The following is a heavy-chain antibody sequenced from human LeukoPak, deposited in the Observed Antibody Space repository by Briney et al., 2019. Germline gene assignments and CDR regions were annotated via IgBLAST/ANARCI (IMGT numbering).Heavy chain of an antibody. Sequence: GGSLRLSCAASGFSLSAYWMTWVRQAPGKGLEWVANINRDGSQKNHVDSVKGRFTISRDNAENSLFLQMNSLTAEDTAVYYCATVSYTAFLEWLLDYWGQGTLVTVSS. CDR1: GFSLSAYW. CDR2: INRDGSQK. D-gene: IGHD3-3*01. CDR3: ATVSYTAFLEWLLDY. V-gene: IGHV3-7*03. J-gene: IGHJ4*02.